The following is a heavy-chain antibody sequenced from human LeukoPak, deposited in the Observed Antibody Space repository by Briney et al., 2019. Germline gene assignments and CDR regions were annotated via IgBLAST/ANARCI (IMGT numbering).Heavy chain of an antibody. Sequence: PGRSLRLSCSASGFTFGDYAPTWFRQAPGKGLEWVGIIRSKAYSGAADYAASVKGRFIISRDDSKSIAYLQMNSLQIDGTAVYYCTRTPPDAGWFDPWGQGTLVTVSS. V-gene: IGHV3-49*03. D-gene: IGHD1-14*01. CDR3: TRTPPDAGWFDP. CDR1: GFTFGDYA. J-gene: IGHJ5*02. CDR2: IRSKAYSGAA.